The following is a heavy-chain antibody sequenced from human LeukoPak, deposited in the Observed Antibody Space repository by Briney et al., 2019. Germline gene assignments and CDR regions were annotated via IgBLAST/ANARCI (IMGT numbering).Heavy chain of an antibody. CDR3: ARDSQVRGVMRRYFDY. D-gene: IGHD3-10*01. J-gene: IGHJ4*02. V-gene: IGHV3-21*01. CDR1: GFTFSSYS. CDR2: ISSSSSYI. Sequence: GGSLRLSCAASGFTFSSYSMNWVRQAPGKGLEWVSSISSSSSYIYYADSVKGRFTISRDNAKNSLYLQMNSLRAEDTAVYYCARDSQVRGVMRRYFDYWGQGTLVTVPS.